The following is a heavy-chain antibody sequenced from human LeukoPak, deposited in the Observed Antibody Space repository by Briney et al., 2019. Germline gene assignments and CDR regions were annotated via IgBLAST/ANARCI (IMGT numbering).Heavy chain of an antibody. Sequence: PSETLSLTCTVSGGSISSYYWSWIRQPPGKGLEWIGYIHYSGSTNYNPSLKSRVTISVDTSKNQFSLKLSSVTAADTAVYYCARGPFLYDSSGYYDAFDIWGQGTMVTVSS. D-gene: IGHD3-22*01. CDR2: IHYSGST. V-gene: IGHV4-59*12. J-gene: IGHJ3*02. CDR3: ARGPFLYDSSGYYDAFDI. CDR1: GGSISSYY.